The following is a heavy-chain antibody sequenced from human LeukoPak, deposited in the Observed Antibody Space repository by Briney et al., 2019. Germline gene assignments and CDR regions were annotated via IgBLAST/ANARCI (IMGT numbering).Heavy chain of an antibody. CDR2: ITGSDGST. D-gene: IGHD6-19*01. Sequence: PGGSLRLSCAASGFTFTSYAMSWVCQAPGKGPMWVSGITGSDGSTYYAESVKGRFTISRDNSKNTLYLQMSSLRAEDTAVYYCAKVSSSGWLFDYWGQGTLVTVSS. J-gene: IGHJ4*02. V-gene: IGHV3-23*01. CDR1: GFTFTSYA. CDR3: AKVSSSGWLFDY.